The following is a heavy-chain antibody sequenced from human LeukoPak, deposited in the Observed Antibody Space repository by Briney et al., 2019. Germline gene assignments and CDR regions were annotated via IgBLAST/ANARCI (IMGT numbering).Heavy chain of an antibody. D-gene: IGHD5-12*01. V-gene: IGHV1-2*02. CDR2: INPNSGGT. CDR3: ARDFEMATTPEGY. J-gene: IGHJ4*02. CDR1: GYTFTGYY. Sequence: ASVKVSCKASGYTFTGYYMHWVRQAPGQGLEWMGWINPNSGGTNYAQKFQGRVTMTRDTSISTAYMELSRLRSDDTAVYYCARDFEMATTPEGYWGQGTLVTVSS.